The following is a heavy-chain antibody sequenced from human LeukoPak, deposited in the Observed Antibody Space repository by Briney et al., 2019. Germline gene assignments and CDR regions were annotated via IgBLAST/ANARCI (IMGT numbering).Heavy chain of an antibody. V-gene: IGHV3-7*01. CDR2: IKKDGSEE. CDR3: ARSNPNKNAHDL. D-gene: IGHD1-14*01. CDR1: GFTLNSYL. Sequence: QPGGSLRLSCAASGFTLNSYLMSWFRQAPGRGLEWVANIKKDGSEESYLDSVKGRFTVSRDNAKNSLFLQMNSLRGEDTAVYYCARSNPNKNAHDLWGQGTMVTISS. J-gene: IGHJ3*01.